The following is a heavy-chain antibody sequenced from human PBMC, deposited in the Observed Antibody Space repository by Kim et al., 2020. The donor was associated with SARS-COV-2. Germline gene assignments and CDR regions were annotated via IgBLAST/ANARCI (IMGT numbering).Heavy chain of an antibody. J-gene: IGHJ4*02. CDR3: AREGDCSGGSCYSAHL. V-gene: IGHV4-4*02. CDR2: IYHSGST. Sequence: SETLSLTCAVSGGSISSSNWWSWVRQPPGKGLEWIGEIYHSGSTNYNPSLKSRVTISVDKSKNQFSLKLSSVTAADTAVYYCAREGDCSGGSCYSAHLWGQGTLVTVSS. CDR1: GGSISSSNW. D-gene: IGHD2-15*01.